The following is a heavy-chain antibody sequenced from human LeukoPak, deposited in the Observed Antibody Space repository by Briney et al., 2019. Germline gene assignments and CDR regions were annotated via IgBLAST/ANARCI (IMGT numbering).Heavy chain of an antibody. V-gene: IGHV5-51*01. J-gene: IGHJ6*02. CDR3: ARHGMTTVFYYGMDV. CDR1: GYSFTSYW. D-gene: IGHD4-17*01. CDR2: IYPDDSDT. Sequence: GESLKISCKGSGYSFTSYWIAWVRPMPGKGLEWMGIIYPDDSDTRYSPSFQGQVTITADKSISTAYLQWSSLKASDTAMYYCARHGMTTVFYYGMDVWGQGTTVTVSS.